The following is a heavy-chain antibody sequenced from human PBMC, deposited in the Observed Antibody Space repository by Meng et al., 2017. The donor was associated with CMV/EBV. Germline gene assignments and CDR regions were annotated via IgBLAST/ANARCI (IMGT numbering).Heavy chain of an antibody. Sequence: VQLRESGQGLVKPSHTVSLTCSVSGGSISSGDYYWSWVRQAPGKGLEWVSAISGSGGSTYYADSVKGRFTISRDNSKNTLYLQMNSLRAEDTAVYYCAKDVGRNWNLVTYWGQGTLVTVSS. V-gene: IGHV3-23*01. CDR3: AKDVGRNWNLVTY. CDR1: GGSISSGDYY. D-gene: IGHD1-7*01. CDR2: ISGSGGST. J-gene: IGHJ4*02.